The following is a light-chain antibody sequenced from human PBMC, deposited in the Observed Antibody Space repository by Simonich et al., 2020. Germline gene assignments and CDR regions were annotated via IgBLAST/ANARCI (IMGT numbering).Light chain of an antibody. CDR2: YVR. Sequence: QSALTQPVSVSGSPGQSITISCTGTSSDVGGYNYVTWYQQHPGKAPKLMIYYVRNRPSGVSNRFSGSKSGNTASLTISGLQAEDEADYYCSSYTSSSTVVFGGGTKLTVL. CDR1: SSDVGGYNY. CDR3: SSYTSSSTVV. J-gene: IGLJ2*01. V-gene: IGLV2-14*03.